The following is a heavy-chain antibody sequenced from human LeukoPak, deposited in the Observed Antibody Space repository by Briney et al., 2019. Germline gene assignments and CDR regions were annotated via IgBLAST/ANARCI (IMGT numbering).Heavy chain of an antibody. CDR1: GGAISSSSYY. CDR2: IYYSGST. V-gene: IGHV4-39*07. Sequence: PSETLSLTCTVSGGAISSSSYYWGWIRQPPGKGLEWIGSIYYSGSTYYNPSLKSRVTISVDTSKNQFSLKLSSVTAADTAVYYCARVSSSGPSYYFDYWGQGTLVTVSS. J-gene: IGHJ4*02. CDR3: ARVSSSGPSYYFDY. D-gene: IGHD6-6*01.